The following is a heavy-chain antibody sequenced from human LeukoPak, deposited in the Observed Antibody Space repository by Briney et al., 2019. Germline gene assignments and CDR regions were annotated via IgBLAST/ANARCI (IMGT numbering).Heavy chain of an antibody. CDR2: ISGSGGST. J-gene: IGHJ4*02. D-gene: IGHD2-2*02. CDR3: ANGVNGYCSSTSCYTGGY. Sequence: GRSLRLSCAASGFTFSSYAMSWVRQAPGKGLERVSAISGSGGSTYYADSVKGRFTISRDNSKNTLYLQMNSLRAEDTAVYYCANGVNGYCSSTSCYTGGYWGQGTLVTVSS. CDR1: GFTFSSYA. V-gene: IGHV3-23*01.